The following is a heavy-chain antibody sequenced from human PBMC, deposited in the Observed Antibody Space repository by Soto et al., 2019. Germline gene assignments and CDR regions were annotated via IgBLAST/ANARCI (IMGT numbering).Heavy chain of an antibody. V-gene: IGHV3-64*02. J-gene: IGHJ4*02. CDR3: ARGNYGDYAVCY. CDR1: GFTFSSYA. CDR2: ISSNGGST. D-gene: IGHD4-17*01. Sequence: EVQLVESGEGLVQPGGSLRLSCAASGFTFSSYAMHWVRQAPGKGLEYVSAISSNGGSTYYADSVKGRFTISRDNSKNTLYLQMGSLRAEDMAVYYCARGNYGDYAVCYWGQGTLVTVSS.